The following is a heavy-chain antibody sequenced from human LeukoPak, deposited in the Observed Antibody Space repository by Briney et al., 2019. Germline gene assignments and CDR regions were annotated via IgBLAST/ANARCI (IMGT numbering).Heavy chain of an antibody. D-gene: IGHD4-17*01. V-gene: IGHV4-39*01. CDR3: ARRLRYYYYMDV. Sequence: PSETLSLTCTVSGGSISSTTYYWGWIRQSPGKGLEWIGSLYYGGTSHYNPSLKSRVTISVDTSKNQFSLKLSSVTAADTAVYYCARRLRYYYYMDVWGKGTTVTVSS. CDR1: GGSISSTTYY. CDR2: LYYGGTS. J-gene: IGHJ6*03.